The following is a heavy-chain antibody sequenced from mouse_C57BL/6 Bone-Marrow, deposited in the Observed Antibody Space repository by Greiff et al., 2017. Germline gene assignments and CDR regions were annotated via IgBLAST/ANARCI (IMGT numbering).Heavy chain of an antibody. CDR3: AFARYYSWVAY. V-gene: IGHV14-3*01. J-gene: IGHJ3*01. CDR1: GFNIKNTY. D-gene: IGHD2-3*01. Sequence: EVQLQQSVAELVRPGASVKLSCTASGFNIKNTYMHWVKQRPEQGLEWIGRIDPANGNTKYAPKFPGKATITADTSSTPAYLQLSSLTSEATAIYYCAFARYYSWVAYWGQGTLVTVSA. CDR2: IDPANGNT.